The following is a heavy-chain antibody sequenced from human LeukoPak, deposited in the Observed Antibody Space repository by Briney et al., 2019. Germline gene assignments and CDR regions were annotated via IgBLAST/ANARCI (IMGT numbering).Heavy chain of an antibody. J-gene: IGHJ4*02. CDR2: ISGSGTNT. CDR1: GFTFSSYA. CDR3: AKDHLPGIVVADRDY. V-gene: IGHV3-23*01. Sequence: GGSLRLSCAASGFTFSSYAMSWVRQAPGKGLEWVSAISGSGTNTYYADSVKGRFTISRDNSKNTLYLQINSPRAEDTAVYYCAKDHLPGIVVADRDYWGQGTLVTVSS. D-gene: IGHD6-19*01.